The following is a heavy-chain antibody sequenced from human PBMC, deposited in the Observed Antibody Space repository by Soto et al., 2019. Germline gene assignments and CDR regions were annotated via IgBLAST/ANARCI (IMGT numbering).Heavy chain of an antibody. CDR2: ISSSSSYI. J-gene: IGHJ6*02. Sequence: PVGSLRLSCSASGFTFNSYSMNWVRQAPGKGLEWVSSISSSSSYIYYADSVKGRFTISRDNAKNSLYLQMNSLRAEDTAVYYCARAHGGITIFAVVTSSSYYYYYGMDVWGQGTTVTVSS. D-gene: IGHD3-3*01. CDR3: ARAHGGITIFAVVTSSSYYYYYGMDV. CDR1: GFTFNSYS. V-gene: IGHV3-21*01.